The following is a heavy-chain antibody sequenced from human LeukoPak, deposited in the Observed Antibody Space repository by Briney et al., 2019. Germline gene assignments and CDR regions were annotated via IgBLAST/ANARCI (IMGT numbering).Heavy chain of an antibody. V-gene: IGHV4-34*01. CDR3: ARGGIVVVPAARPTWFDP. J-gene: IGHJ5*02. CDR1: GGSFSGYY. D-gene: IGHD2-2*01. Sequence: SETLSLTCAVYGGSFSGYYWSWIRQPPGKGLEWIGEINHSGSTNYNPSLKSRATISVDTSKNQSSLKLSSVTAADTAVYYCARGGIVVVPAARPTWFDPWGQGTLVTVSS. CDR2: INHSGST.